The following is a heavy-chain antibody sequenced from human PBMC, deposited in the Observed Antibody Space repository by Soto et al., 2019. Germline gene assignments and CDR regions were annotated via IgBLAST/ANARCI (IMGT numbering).Heavy chain of an antibody. CDR2: ITPNGGST. CDR1: GYTFTHYY. V-gene: IGHV1-46*01. J-gene: IGHJ4*02. D-gene: IGHD5-18*01. CDR3: ATSVNSAMAFDY. Sequence: QVQLVQSGAEVKKPGASVKVSCKASGYTFTHYYIHWVRQAPGQGLEGMGIITPNGGSTTYAQKFRAGVTMTRDTATSTVYMELSSLRSEDSAVYYCATSVNSAMAFDYWGQGTLVTVSS.